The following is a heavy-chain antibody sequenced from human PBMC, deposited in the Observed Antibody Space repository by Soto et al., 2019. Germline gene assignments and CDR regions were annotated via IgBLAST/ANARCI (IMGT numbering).Heavy chain of an antibody. D-gene: IGHD3-10*01. CDR3: ARHGFGPLHGLVDV. CDR1: GASLTNYY. Sequence: QVQLQESGPGLVKPSETLSLTCTVSGASLTNYYCSWLRQPPGKGLEWIGYIMYSGYSAYNLSLRRRVTMSMDTSKTQFSLMLESVTATDTAVYYCARHGFGPLHGLVDVWGQGTTVIVSS. J-gene: IGHJ6*02. CDR2: IMYSGYS. V-gene: IGHV4-59*08.